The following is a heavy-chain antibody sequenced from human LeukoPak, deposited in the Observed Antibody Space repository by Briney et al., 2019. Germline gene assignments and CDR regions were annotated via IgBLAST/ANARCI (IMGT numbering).Heavy chain of an antibody. CDR2: INPNSGGT. CDR1: GYTFTGYS. J-gene: IGHJ4*02. V-gene: IGHV1-2*02. CDR3: ARDVYNWNDAPGY. Sequence: GPSVKVSCKASGYTFTGYSMHWVRQAPGQGLEWMGWINPNSGGTNYAQEFQGRVTMTRDTSISTAYMELSRLRSDDTAVYYCARDVYNWNDAPGYWGQGTLVTVSS. D-gene: IGHD1-20*01.